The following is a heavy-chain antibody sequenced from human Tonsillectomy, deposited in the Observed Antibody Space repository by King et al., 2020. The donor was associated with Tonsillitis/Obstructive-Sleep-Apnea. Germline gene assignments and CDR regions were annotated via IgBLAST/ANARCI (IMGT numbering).Heavy chain of an antibody. J-gene: IGHJ6*03. CDR1: GYTFTIYG. CDR2: ISAYNGNT. D-gene: IGHD2-2*01. Sequence: QLVQSGAEVKKPGASVKVSCKASGYTFTIYGISWVRQAPGQGLEWMGWISAYNGNTNYAQKLQGRVTMTTDTSTSTAYMELRSLRSDETAVYYCARVVVVVPAAISYYYYYMDVWGKGTTVTVSS. CDR3: ARVVVVVPAAISYYYYYMDV. V-gene: IGHV1-18*01.